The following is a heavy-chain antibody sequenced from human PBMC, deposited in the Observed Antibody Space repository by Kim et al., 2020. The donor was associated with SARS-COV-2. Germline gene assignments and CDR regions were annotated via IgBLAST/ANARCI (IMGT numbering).Heavy chain of an antibody. CDR3: ARDLEGGRGDYDSSGGYGMDV. J-gene: IGHJ6*02. D-gene: IGHD3-22*01. CDR1: GYTFTSYY. CDR2: INPSGGST. V-gene: IGHV1-46*01. Sequence: ASVKVSCKASGYTFTSYYMHWVRQAPGQGLEWMGIINPSGGSTSYAQKFQVRVTMTRDTSTSTVYMELSSLRSEDTAVYYCARDLEGGRGDYDSSGGYGMDVWGQGTTVTVSS.